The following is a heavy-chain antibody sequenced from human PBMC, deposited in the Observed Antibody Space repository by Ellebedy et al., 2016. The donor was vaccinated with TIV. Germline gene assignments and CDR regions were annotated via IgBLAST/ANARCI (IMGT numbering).Heavy chain of an antibody. D-gene: IGHD5-12*01. J-gene: IGHJ6*02. V-gene: IGHV5-51*01. CDR2: INPGDSDT. CDR3: ARPQIVASTWHKKRTGDGMDV. CDR1: GFSFTNSW. Sequence: GESLKISCKGSGFSFTNSWIAWVRQMPGNGLQWMGIINPGDSDTKYSPSFQGQVTISADKSINTAYLQWSSLKASDTAMYYCARPQIVASTWHKKRTGDGMDVWGQGTTVIVSS.